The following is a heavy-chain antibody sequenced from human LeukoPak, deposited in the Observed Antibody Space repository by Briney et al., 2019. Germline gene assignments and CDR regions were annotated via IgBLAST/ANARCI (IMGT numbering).Heavy chain of an antibody. J-gene: IGHJ4*02. D-gene: IGHD3-10*01. Sequence: KPSETLSLTCTVSGGSISSSSYYWGWIRQPPGKGLEWIGSIYYSGSTNYNPSLKSRVTISVDTSKNQFSLKLSSVTAADTAVYYCARLRSLLWFGELNDWGQGTLVTVSS. CDR1: GGSISSSSYY. CDR3: ARLRSLLWFGELND. CDR2: IYYSGST. V-gene: IGHV4-39*01.